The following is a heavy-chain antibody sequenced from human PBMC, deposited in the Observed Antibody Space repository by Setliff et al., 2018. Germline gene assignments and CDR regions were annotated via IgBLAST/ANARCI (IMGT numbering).Heavy chain of an antibody. CDR2: INQSGSG. CDR1: GESFDAYY. CDR3: RQAVVGRDVFDI. Sequence: SETLSLTCNVYGESFDAYYWSWIRQPPGKGLEWFGEINQSGSGDYNPSFKGRVTISVDTSKKQFSLTLRYVTAADTALYYCRQAVVGRDVFDIWGQGTVVTVSS. J-gene: IGHJ3*02. D-gene: IGHD1-1*01. V-gene: IGHV4-34*01.